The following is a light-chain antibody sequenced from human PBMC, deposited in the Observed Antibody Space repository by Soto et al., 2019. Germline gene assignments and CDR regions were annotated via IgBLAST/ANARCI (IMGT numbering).Light chain of an antibody. CDR3: QQSYSQWT. J-gene: IGKJ1*01. Sequence: DIQMTQSPSSLSASVGDRVTITCRASQSISSYLNWYQQKPGKAPKLLIYAASSLQSGVSSRFSGSGSGTDFTLTISSLQPEDFATYYCQQSYSQWTFGQGTKVEIK. V-gene: IGKV1-39*01. CDR1: QSISSY. CDR2: AAS.